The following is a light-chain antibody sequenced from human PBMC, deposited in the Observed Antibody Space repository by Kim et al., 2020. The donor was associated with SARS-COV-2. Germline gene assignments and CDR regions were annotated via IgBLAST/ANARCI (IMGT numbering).Light chain of an antibody. J-gene: IGKJ1*01. CDR1: QGISNS. CDR3: QKYDAAPRT. Sequence: ASVGEKVNVTRRAMQGISNSIAWCQQKPGKAPKGLIYAASSLQSGVPARFSVSGSETDFTLTISRLQTEYVATYYCQKYDAAPRTFGQR. CDR2: AAS. V-gene: IGKV1-27*01.